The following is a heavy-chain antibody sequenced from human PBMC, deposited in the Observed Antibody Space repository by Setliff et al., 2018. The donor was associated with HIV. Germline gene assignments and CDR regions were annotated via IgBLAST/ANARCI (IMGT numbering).Heavy chain of an antibody. Sequence: SETLSLTCNVSGGSISGYFWTWIRQPAGKGLEWIGRSYTSGSTNYNPSLKSRLRMSIDTSKNHFSLRLTSVTAADTAVYYCARDLPELTGRSFDPWGQGIQVTVSS. D-gene: IGHD7-27*01. V-gene: IGHV4-4*07. CDR3: ARDLPELTGRSFDP. J-gene: IGHJ5*02. CDR2: SYTSGST. CDR1: GGSISGYF.